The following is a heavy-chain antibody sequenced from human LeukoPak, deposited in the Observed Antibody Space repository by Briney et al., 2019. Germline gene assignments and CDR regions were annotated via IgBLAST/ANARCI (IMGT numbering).Heavy chain of an antibody. CDR3: ARDRRITGSYRY. D-gene: IGHD1-20*01. CDR2: IDPNSGGT. J-gene: IGHJ4*02. CDR1: GYSFTGYY. Sequence: ASVKVSCKASGYSFTGYYMHWVRQAPGQGHEWMGWIDPNSGGTNYAQKFQGRGTLTRDTSISTAYLDLSSLRSDDTAVYYCARDRRITGSYRYWGQGTLVTVSS. V-gene: IGHV1-2*02.